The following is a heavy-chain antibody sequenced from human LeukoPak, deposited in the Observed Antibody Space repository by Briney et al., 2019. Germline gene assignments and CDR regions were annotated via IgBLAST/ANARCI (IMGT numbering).Heavy chain of an antibody. CDR3: ARQGRENDWFDP. D-gene: IGHD5-24*01. Sequence: GESLKISCKGSGYRFTSDWIGWVRQMPGKGLEWMGIIYPGDSDTRYSPSFQGQVTISADKSVNTAYLQWSSLKASDTAMYYCARQGRENDWFDPWGQGTLVTVCS. CDR1: GYRFTSDW. J-gene: IGHJ5*02. V-gene: IGHV5-51*01. CDR2: IYPGDSDT.